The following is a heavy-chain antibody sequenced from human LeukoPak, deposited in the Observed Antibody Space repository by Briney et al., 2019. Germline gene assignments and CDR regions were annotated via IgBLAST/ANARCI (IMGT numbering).Heavy chain of an antibody. J-gene: IGHJ3*02. V-gene: IGHV3-30*04. CDR2: ISYDGRDQ. D-gene: IGHD3-22*01. CDR3: ARMMTDFDGSGHDIQRGAFDI. CDR1: GFTFSSYS. Sequence: GRSLRLSCSVSGFTFSSYSMHWVRQAPGKGLEWVAVISYDGRDQFYADSVKGRFTVSRDNSKNTLFLQMNSLRAEDTAVYHCARMMTDFDGSGHDIQRGAFDIWGQGTMVTVS.